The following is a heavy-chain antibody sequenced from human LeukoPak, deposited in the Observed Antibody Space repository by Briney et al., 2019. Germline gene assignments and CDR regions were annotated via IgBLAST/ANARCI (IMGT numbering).Heavy chain of an antibody. CDR1: GGTFSSYA. D-gene: IGHD2-21*02. Sequence: SVKVSCKASGGTFSSYAISWVRQAPGQGLEWMGGIIPIFGTANYAQKFQGRVAITADESTSTAYMELSSLRSEDTAVYYCARALAYCGGDCYGPLDYWGQGTLVTVSS. V-gene: IGHV1-69*13. CDR2: IIPIFGTA. J-gene: IGHJ4*02. CDR3: ARALAYCGGDCYGPLDY.